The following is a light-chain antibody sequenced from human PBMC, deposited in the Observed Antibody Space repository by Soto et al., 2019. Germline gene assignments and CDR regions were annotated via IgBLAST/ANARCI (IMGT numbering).Light chain of an antibody. CDR2: KVS. CDR3: MQGSHWAT. J-gene: IGKJ2*01. Sequence: VVMTQSPLSLAVTLGQTASISCRSSQSLVSSDGLTYFNWFHQRPGQSPRRLIYKVSNRDSGVPDRFTGSGSGTDFTLTISRVEAEDVGIYYCMQGSHWATFGQGTKLESK. CDR1: QSLVSSDGLTY. V-gene: IGKV2-30*01.